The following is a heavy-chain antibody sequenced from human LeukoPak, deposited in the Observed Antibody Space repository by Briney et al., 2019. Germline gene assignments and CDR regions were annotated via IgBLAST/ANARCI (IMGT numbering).Heavy chain of an antibody. CDR3: AKGVDV. V-gene: IGHV3-7*01. CDR1: GFRFRNHW. Sequence: GGSLRLSCEASGFRFRNHWTNWVRQAPGKGLEWVANIKEDGSEKYYVDSVKGRFTISRDNARDSLFLQMNSLRAEDTAVYYCAKGVDVWGKGTTVTVSS. CDR2: IKEDGSEK. J-gene: IGHJ6*04.